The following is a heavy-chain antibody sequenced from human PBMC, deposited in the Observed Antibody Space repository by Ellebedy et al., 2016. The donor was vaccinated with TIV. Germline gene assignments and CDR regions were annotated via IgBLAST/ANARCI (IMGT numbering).Heavy chain of an antibody. D-gene: IGHD1-26*01. CDR1: GFTFSSYG. Sequence: GESLKISXAASGFTFSSYGMHWVRQAPGKGLEWVAVIWYDGSNKYYADSVKGRFTISRDNSKNTLYLQMNSLRAEDTAVYYCAKLRGSYDFYYGMDVWGQGTTVTVSS. J-gene: IGHJ6*02. V-gene: IGHV3-30*02. CDR2: IWYDGSNK. CDR3: AKLRGSYDFYYGMDV.